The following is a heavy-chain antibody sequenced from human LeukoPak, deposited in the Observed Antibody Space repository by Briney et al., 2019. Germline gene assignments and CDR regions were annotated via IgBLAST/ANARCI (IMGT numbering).Heavy chain of an antibody. CDR1: GFTFTNAW. CDR3: AKDTSWIQLEGFDY. V-gene: IGHV3-30*18. Sequence: GGSLRLSCAVSGFTFTNAWMSWVRQAPGKGLEWVAVISYDGSNKYYADSVKGRFTISRDNSKNTLYLQMNSLRAEDTAVYYCAKDTSWIQLEGFDYWGQGTLVTVSS. CDR2: ISYDGSNK. D-gene: IGHD5-18*01. J-gene: IGHJ4*02.